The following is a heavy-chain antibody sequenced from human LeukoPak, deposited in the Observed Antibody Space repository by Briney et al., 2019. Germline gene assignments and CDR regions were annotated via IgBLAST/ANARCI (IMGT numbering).Heavy chain of an antibody. CDR3: AHRQGYDFWSGPIDY. D-gene: IGHD3-3*01. V-gene: IGHV2-5*02. J-gene: IGHJ4*02. CDR2: IYWDDDK. CDR1: GFSLSTSGVG. Sequence: SGPTLVNPTQPLTLTCTFSGFSLSTSGVGVGWIRQPPGKALEWLSLIYWDDDKRYSPSLKSRLTITKDTSKNQVVLTMTNMDPVDTATYYCAHRQGYDFWSGPIDYWGQGTLVTVSS.